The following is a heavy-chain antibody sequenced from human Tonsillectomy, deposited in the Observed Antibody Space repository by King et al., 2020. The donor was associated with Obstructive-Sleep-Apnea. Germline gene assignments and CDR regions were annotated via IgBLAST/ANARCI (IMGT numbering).Heavy chain of an antibody. D-gene: IGHD3-10*01. J-gene: IGHJ6*02. CDR1: GGSISTYY. V-gene: IGHV4-59*01. CDR2: IYYSGST. Sequence: QLQESGPGLVKPSETLSLTCTVSGGSISTYYWNWIRQPPGKGLEWIGYIYYSGSTDYNPSLKSRVTISVDTSKNQFSLKLSSFTAADTAVYYCARGYGSGSYPYYYAMDVWGQGTTVTVSS. CDR3: ARGYGSGSYPYYYAMDV.